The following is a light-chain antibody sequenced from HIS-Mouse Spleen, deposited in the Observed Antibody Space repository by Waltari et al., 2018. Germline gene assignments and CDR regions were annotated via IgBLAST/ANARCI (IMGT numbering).Light chain of an antibody. CDR1: SSDVGSYNL. CDR3: CSYAGSPWV. J-gene: IGLJ3*02. V-gene: IGLV2-23*01. Sequence: QSALTQPASVSGYPGQSITIPCTGTSSDVGSYNLVSWYQQHPGKAPNLMIYEGSKRQSGVSNRFSGSKSGNTASLTISGLQAEDEADYYCCSYAGSPWVFGGGTKLTVL. CDR2: EGS.